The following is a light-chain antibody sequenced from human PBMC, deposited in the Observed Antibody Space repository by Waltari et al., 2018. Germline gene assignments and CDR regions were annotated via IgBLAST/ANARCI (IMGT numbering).Light chain of an antibody. V-gene: IGKV3-20*01. Sequence: EIMLTQSPGTLSLSPGYRATLSCRARQIISRSLAWYQQKPGQAPRLLIYDVSTRASGIPDRFSGSGSGTDFSLTISRLEPEDFAVYYCQHYVRLPGTFGQGTKLEFK. J-gene: IGKJ1*01. CDR2: DVS. CDR1: QIISRS. CDR3: QHYVRLPGT.